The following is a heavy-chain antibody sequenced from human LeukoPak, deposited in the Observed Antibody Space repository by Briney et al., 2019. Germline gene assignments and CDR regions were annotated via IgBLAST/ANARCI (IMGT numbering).Heavy chain of an antibody. V-gene: IGHV3-21*01. J-gene: IGHJ4*02. CDR2: ISSSSSHI. CDR3: ARDTGYCSSTSCPNVD. CDR1: GFTLSSYS. D-gene: IGHD2-2*01. Sequence: GGSLRLSCAVSGFTLSSYSMNWVRQAPGKGLEWVSSISSSSSHIYYADSVKGRFTISRDNAKNSLYLQMNSLRAEDTAVYYCARDTGYCSSTSCPNVDWGQGTLVTVSS.